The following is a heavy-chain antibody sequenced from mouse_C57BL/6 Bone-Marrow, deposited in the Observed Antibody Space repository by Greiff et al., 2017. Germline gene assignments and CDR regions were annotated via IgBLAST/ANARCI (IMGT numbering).Heavy chain of an antibody. J-gene: IGHJ4*01. V-gene: IGHV5-9-1*02. CDR3: TRDNPTTVVAMDYAMDY. CDR1: GFTFSSYA. Sequence: EVQVVESGEGLVKPGGSLKLSCAASGFTFSSYAMSWVRQTPEKRLEWVAYISSGGDYIYYADTVKGRFTISRDNARNTLYLQMSSLKSEDTAMYYCTRDNPTTVVAMDYAMDYWGQGTSVTVSS. D-gene: IGHD1-1*01. CDR2: ISSGGDYI.